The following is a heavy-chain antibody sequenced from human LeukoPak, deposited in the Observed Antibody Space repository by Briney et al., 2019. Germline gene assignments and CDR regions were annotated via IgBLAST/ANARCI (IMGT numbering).Heavy chain of an antibody. CDR2: IKQDGSEK. J-gene: IGHJ4*02. CDR3: VRDPSGSGFAFDS. D-gene: IGHD1-1*01. CDR1: GFTFSNYW. V-gene: IGHV3-7*01. Sequence: QAGGSLRLFCAASGFTFSNYWMSWVRQAPGKGLEWVANIKQDGSEKYYVDSVKGRFTISRDNAKNELYLQMNSLRAEDTAVYYCVRDPSGSGFAFDSWGQGALVTVSS.